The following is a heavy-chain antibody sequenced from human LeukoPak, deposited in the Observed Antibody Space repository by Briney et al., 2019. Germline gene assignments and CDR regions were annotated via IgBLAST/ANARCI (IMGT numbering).Heavy chain of an antibody. CDR3: ARHNDYYVVGGMDV. CDR1: GGSISSYY. D-gene: IGHD3-10*02. V-gene: IGHV4-59*08. J-gene: IGHJ6*02. Sequence: SETLSLTCTVSGGSISSYYWSWIRQPPGKGLEWIGYIYYSGSTNYNPSLKSRVTISVDTSKNQFTLKLSSVTAADTAVYYCARHNDYYVVGGMDVWGQGTTVTVSS. CDR2: IYYSGST.